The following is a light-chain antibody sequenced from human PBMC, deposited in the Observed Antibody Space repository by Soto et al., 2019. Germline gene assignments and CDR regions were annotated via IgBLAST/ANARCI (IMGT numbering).Light chain of an antibody. J-gene: IGKJ5*01. V-gene: IGKV3-20*01. Sequence: SAGTGSLSQRERATLSCKTSQRRGSNFLAWYQHKPGQAPRLLIYASCNRATGIPDRFSGSASGTDFTLTINRLEPEDFAVYYGRLYGVAAYFGPGRRL. CDR3: RLYGVAAY. CDR1: QRRGSNF. CDR2: ASC.